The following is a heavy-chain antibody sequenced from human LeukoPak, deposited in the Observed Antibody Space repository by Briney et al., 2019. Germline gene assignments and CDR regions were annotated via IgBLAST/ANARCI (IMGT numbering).Heavy chain of an antibody. CDR2: ISSSSDVI. V-gene: IGHV3-48*01. CDR3: TRDPTRRFDY. D-gene: IGHD2-15*01. Sequence: GGSLRLSCAASGFTFDTYSMDWARQAPGKGLEWLSYISSSSDVIYCADSVKGRFTISRDNAKNSLYLQMNSLRAEDTAVYYCTRDPTRRFDYWGQGTLVTVSS. CDR1: GFTFDTYS. J-gene: IGHJ4*02.